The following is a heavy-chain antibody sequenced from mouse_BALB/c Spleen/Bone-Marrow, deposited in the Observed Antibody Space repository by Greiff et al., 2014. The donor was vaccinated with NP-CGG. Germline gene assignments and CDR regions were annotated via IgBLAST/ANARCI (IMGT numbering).Heavy chain of an antibody. CDR3: ARRPYGSSYDFDF. Sequence: LQESGPELVRPGVSVKISCKGSGYTFTDYVMHRVKQGHAKSLEWIGVISTYSGNTNYNQKFKGKATMTVGKSSSTAYMELARLTSEDSAIYYCARRPYGSSYDFDFWGQGTTLTVSS. CDR1: GYTFTDYV. D-gene: IGHD1-1*01. J-gene: IGHJ2*01. V-gene: IGHV1-67*01. CDR2: ISTYSGNT.